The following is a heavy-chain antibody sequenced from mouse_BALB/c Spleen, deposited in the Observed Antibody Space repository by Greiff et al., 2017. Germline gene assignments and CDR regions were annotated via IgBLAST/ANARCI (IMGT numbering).Heavy chain of an antibody. CDR3: ARYIYYYGSSYYFDY. J-gene: IGHJ2*01. D-gene: IGHD1-1*01. CDR2: ISYSGST. V-gene: IGHV3-8*02. CDR1: GDSITSGY. Sequence: EVKLVESGPSLVKPSQTLSLTCSVTGDSITSGYWNWIRKFPGNKLEYMGYISYSGSTYYNPSLKSRISITRDTSKNQYYLQLNSVTTEDTATYYCARYIYYYGSSYYFDYWGQGTTLTVSS.